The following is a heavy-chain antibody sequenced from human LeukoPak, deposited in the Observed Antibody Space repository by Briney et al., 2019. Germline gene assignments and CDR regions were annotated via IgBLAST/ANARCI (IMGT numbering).Heavy chain of an antibody. CDR3: ARGFYGSGDSYYYGMDV. V-gene: IGHV4-59*08. CDR1: GGSINSYY. D-gene: IGHD3-10*01. CDR2: IYYSGST. J-gene: IGHJ6*02. Sequence: SETLSLTCTVSGGSINSYYWSRVRQPPGKGLEWIGYIYYSGSTNYNPSLKSRVTISVDTSKNQFSLKLSSVTAADTAVYYCARGFYGSGDSYYYGMDVWGQGTTVAVSS.